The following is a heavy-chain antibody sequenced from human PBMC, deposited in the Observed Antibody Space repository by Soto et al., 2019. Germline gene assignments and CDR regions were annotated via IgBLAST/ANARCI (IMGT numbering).Heavy chain of an antibody. CDR2: ISAYNGNT. V-gene: IGHV1-18*01. Sequence: ASVKVSCKASGYTFTSYGISWVRQAPGQGLEWMGWISAYNGNTNYAQKLQGRVTMTTDTSTSTAYMELRSLRAEDTAVYYCAKVGRRYNWNDAGYFDYWGQGTLVTVSS. J-gene: IGHJ4*02. CDR1: GYTFTSYG. D-gene: IGHD1-20*01. CDR3: AKVGRRYNWNDAGYFDY.